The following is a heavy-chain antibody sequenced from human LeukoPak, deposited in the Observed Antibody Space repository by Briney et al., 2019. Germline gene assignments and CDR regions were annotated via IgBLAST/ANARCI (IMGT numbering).Heavy chain of an antibody. CDR1: GFTFSSFW. V-gene: IGHV3-74*01. Sequence: PGGSLRLSCAASGFTFSSFWMHWVRQAPGKGLVWVSRINSDGSGTSHADSVKGRFTISRDNAKNTLYLQMNSLRAEDTAVYYCARVQRAAAAIPGGSYNWFDPWGQGTLVTVSS. J-gene: IGHJ5*02. D-gene: IGHD6-13*01. CDR3: ARVQRAAAAIPGGSYNWFDP. CDR2: INSDGSGT.